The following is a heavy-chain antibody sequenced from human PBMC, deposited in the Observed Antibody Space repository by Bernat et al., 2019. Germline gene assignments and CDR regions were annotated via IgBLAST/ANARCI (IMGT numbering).Heavy chain of an antibody. D-gene: IGHD3-9*01. Sequence: QVQLVQSGAEVKKPGASVKVSCKASGYTFTSYGISWVRQAPGQGLEWMGWISAYNGNTNYAQKLQGRVTMTTDTSTSTAYMELRSLRSDDTAVYYCARDLYYDILTGYFYYYGMYGWGQGTTVTVSS. CDR2: ISAYNGNT. CDR3: ARDLYYDILTGYFYYYGMYG. J-gene: IGHJ6*02. CDR1: GYTFTSYG. V-gene: IGHV1-18*01.